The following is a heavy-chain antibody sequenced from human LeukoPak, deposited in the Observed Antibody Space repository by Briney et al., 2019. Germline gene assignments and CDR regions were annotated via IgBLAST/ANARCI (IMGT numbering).Heavy chain of an antibody. V-gene: IGHV1-69*01. Sequence: ASVKVSCKASGGTFSSYAISWVRQAPGQGLEWMGGIIPIFGTANYAQKFQGRVTITADESTSTAYMELSSLRSEDTAVYYCARVQSSGYLNDYWGQGTLVTVSS. J-gene: IGHJ4*02. D-gene: IGHD6-19*01. CDR3: ARVQSSGYLNDY. CDR2: IIPIFGTA. CDR1: GGTFSSYA.